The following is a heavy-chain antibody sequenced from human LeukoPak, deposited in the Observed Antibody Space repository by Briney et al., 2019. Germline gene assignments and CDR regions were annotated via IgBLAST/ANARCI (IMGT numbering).Heavy chain of an antibody. J-gene: IGHJ3*02. CDR1: GGSFSGYY. D-gene: IGHD6-13*01. CDR3: AREIAAARSAFDI. CDR2: INHRGST. V-gene: IGHV4-34*01. Sequence: SETLSLTCAVYGGSFSGYYWSWIRQPPGKGLEWIGEINHRGSTNYNPSLKSRVTISVDTYKNQFSLKLSSVTAADTAVDYCAREIAAARSAFDIWGQGTMVTVSS.